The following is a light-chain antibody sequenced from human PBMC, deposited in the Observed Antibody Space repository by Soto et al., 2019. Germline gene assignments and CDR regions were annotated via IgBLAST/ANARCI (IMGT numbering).Light chain of an antibody. Sequence: IQLTQSPSSLSASVGDRVTITCRASQGISSYLAWYQQKPGKAPKLLIYGASTLEGGVPFRFSGSGSGTDFTLIIISLQTEDFATYYCQQLNTYPITFGQGTRLEIK. CDR2: GAS. CDR3: QQLNTYPIT. J-gene: IGKJ5*01. V-gene: IGKV1-9*01. CDR1: QGISSY.